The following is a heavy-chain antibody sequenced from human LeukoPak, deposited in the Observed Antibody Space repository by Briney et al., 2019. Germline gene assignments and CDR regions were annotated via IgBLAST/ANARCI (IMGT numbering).Heavy chain of an antibody. J-gene: IGHJ4*02. D-gene: IGHD3-10*01. CDR2: IYSGGNT. V-gene: IGHV3-53*01. CDR3: AYMRYYGSESYLAQ. Sequence: GGSLRLSCAASRLIVSDIYMSWVRQAPGKGLEWVSVIYSGGNTYYADSVTGRFTISRDASKNTLFLQMNSLRPEDTAVYYCAYMRYYGSESYLAQWGQGTLVTVS. CDR1: RLIVSDIY.